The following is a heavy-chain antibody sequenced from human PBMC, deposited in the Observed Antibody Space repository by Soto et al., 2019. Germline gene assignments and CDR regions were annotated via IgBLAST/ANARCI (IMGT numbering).Heavy chain of an antibody. CDR3: ARVWERTVTTRNYFYGIDV. CDR1: GFTFYSYA. J-gene: IGHJ6*02. Sequence: EVHLLESGGGLVQPGGSLRLSCAASGFTFYSYAMTWVRQAPGKALEWVSTISGRGDSTYYADSVKGRFSISRDNYKNTVSLQMNSLRAENTAVYFCARVWERTVTTRNYFYGIDVWGRVTTVTVSS. V-gene: IGHV3-23*01. D-gene: IGHD4-17*01. CDR2: ISGRGDST.